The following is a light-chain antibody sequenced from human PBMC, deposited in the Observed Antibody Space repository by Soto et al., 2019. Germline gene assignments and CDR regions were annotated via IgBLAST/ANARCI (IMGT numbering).Light chain of an antibody. CDR2: EVS. CDR3: NSYTSKSTGV. Sequence: QSALTQPASVSGSPGQSITISCTGTSSDVGGYNYVSWYQQHPGKAPKLIIYEVSTRPSGVSTRFSGSKSGNTASLTISGLQAEDEADYYCNSYTSKSTGVFGTGTKLTVL. J-gene: IGLJ1*01. CDR1: SSDVGGYNY. V-gene: IGLV2-14*01.